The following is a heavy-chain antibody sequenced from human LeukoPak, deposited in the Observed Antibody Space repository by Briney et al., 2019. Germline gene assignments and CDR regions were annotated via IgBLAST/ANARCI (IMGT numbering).Heavy chain of an antibody. J-gene: IGHJ4*02. V-gene: IGHV3-7*01. CDR1: GFPFSSYW. CDR2: IKQDGSKK. Sequence: GGSLRLSCVASGFPFSSYWMTWVRQAPGKGLEWVANIKQDGSKKSYVDSVKGRFTISRDNAKNSLYLQMNSLRAEDTAVYYCARDKARYCSGGSCYSLDYWGQGTLVTVSS. CDR3: ARDKARYCSGGSCYSLDY. D-gene: IGHD2-15*01.